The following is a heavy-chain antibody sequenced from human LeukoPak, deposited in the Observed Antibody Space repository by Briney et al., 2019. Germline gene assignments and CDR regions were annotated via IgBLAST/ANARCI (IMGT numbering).Heavy chain of an antibody. Sequence: PGGSLRLSCAASGFTVSSNYMSWVRQAPGKGLEWVSVIYSGGSTYYADSVKGRFTISRDNSKNTLYLQMNSLRAEDTAVYYCARLSDGSGYYWWYFDYWGQGTLVTVSS. J-gene: IGHJ4*02. CDR1: GFTVSSNY. D-gene: IGHD3-22*01. V-gene: IGHV3-53*01. CDR2: IYSGGST. CDR3: ARLSDGSGYYWWYFDY.